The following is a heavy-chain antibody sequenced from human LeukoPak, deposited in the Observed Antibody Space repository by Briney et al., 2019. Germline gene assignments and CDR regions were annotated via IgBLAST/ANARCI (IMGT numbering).Heavy chain of an antibody. CDR1: GYSFTTYW. V-gene: IGHV5-51*01. CDR3: VGSTGYPYYFDY. CDR2: IYPSDSDT. J-gene: IGHJ4*02. Sequence: GESLKISCKGSGYSFTTYWIGWVRQMPGKGLEWMGIIYPSDSDTRYSPSFQGQVTISADRSITTAYLQWSGLKASDTAMCYCVGSTGYPYYFDYWGQGTLVTVSS. D-gene: IGHD3-9*01.